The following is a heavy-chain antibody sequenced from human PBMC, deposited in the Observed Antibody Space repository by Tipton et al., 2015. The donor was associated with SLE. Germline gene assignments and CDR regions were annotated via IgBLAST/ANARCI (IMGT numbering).Heavy chain of an antibody. V-gene: IGHV3-11*04. CDR1: GFTFSGYY. D-gene: IGHD1/OR15-1a*01. CDR3: ARGPRNKGLDP. J-gene: IGHJ5*02. Sequence: SLRLSCAASGFTFSGYYMIWIRQAPGKGPEWISNISGGGNERFYAESVRGRFTISRDNAKNSLYLQMNSLRDEDTAVYYCARGPRNKGLDPWGQGTLVTVSS. CDR2: ISGGGNER.